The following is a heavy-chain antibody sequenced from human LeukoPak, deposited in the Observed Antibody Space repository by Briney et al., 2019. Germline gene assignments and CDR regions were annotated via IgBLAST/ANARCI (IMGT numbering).Heavy chain of an antibody. Sequence: ASAKVSCKASGYTFTSYGISWVRQAPGQGLEWMGWISAYNGNTNYAQKLQGRVTMTTDTSTSTAYMELRSLRSDDTAVYYCAGDLQGIQLWFGGGYYFDYWGQGTLVTVSS. CDR1: GYTFTSYG. CDR3: AGDLQGIQLWFGGGYYFDY. J-gene: IGHJ4*02. V-gene: IGHV1-18*01. D-gene: IGHD5-18*01. CDR2: ISAYNGNT.